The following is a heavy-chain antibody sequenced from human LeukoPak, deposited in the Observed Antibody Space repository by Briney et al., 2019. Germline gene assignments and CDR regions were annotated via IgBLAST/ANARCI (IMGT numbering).Heavy chain of an antibody. J-gene: IGHJ4*02. CDR3: AREGTAPISDC. D-gene: IGHD1/OR15-1a*01. V-gene: IGHV4-31*03. Sequence: SETLSLTCTVSGGSVSSGNFHWNWIRQHPGKGLEWIGYISHSGSTFYNPSLKTRPTISIDTSKNQFSLKLNSVTAADTAVYFCAREGTAPISDCWGQGTLVTVSS. CDR1: GGSVSSGNFH. CDR2: ISHSGST.